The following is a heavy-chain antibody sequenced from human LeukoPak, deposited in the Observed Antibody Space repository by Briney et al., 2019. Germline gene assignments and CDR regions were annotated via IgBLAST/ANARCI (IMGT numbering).Heavy chain of an antibody. Sequence: PGGSLTLSCTASRFTFSSYGVHGVRQAPGKGLEWVAVIWYDGSNHQYADSVEGLSTISRHNSTNTVFVQNKSRRHGDPAVSDSAEGDSPDPVEHWGLGTLVTVSS. CDR3: AEGDSPDPVEH. D-gene: IGHD2-15*01. V-gene: IGHV3-33*06. CDR1: RFTFSSYG. J-gene: IGHJ1*01. CDR2: IWYDGSNH.